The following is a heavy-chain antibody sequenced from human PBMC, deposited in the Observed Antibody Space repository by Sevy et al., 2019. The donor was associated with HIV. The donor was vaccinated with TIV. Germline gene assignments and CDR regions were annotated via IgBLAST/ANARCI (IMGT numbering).Heavy chain of an antibody. Sequence: GGSLRLSCAASGFTFSSYWMSWVRQAPGKGLEWVANIKQDGCEKYYVDSVKGRFTISRDNAKNSLYLQMNSLRAEDTVVYYCARDFHDSSGYALHYWGQGTLVTVSS. CDR2: IKQDGCEK. CDR1: GFTFSSYW. D-gene: IGHD3-22*01. CDR3: ARDFHDSSGYALHY. V-gene: IGHV3-7*01. J-gene: IGHJ4*02.